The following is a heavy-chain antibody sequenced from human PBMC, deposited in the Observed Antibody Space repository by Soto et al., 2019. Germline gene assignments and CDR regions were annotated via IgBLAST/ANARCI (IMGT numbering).Heavy chain of an antibody. D-gene: IGHD5-18*01. Sequence: GGSLRLSCAASGFTFIRYWMHWVRQAPGKGLVWVSRINPDGSTTNYADSVKGRFTISRDSAKNTLHLQVNSARVEDTAVYYCARGGADTAMAHDYWGQGTLVTVSS. CDR3: ARGGADTAMAHDY. CDR1: GFTFIRYW. CDR2: INPDGSTT. J-gene: IGHJ4*02. V-gene: IGHV3-74*01.